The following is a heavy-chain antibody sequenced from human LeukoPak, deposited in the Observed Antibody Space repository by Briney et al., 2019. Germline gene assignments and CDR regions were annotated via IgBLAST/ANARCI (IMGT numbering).Heavy chain of an antibody. CDR2: IIPILGIA. V-gene: IGHV1-69*02. CDR3: ASEYCSSTSCTADFDY. Sequence: ASVKVSCKASGGTFSSYTISWVRQAPGQGLEWMGRIIPILGIANYAQKFQGRVTITADKSTSTAYMELSSLRSEDTAVYYCASEYCSSTSCTADFDYWGQGTLVTVSS. J-gene: IGHJ4*02. CDR1: GGTFSSYT. D-gene: IGHD2-2*01.